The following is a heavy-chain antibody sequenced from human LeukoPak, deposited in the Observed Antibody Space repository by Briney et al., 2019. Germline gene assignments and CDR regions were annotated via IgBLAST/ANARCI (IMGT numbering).Heavy chain of an antibody. CDR3: ARDRASNWFDP. CDR2: ISSSGTTT. CDR1: GFTFSDYE. Sequence: GGSLRLSCAASGFTFSDYEMNWVRQAPGKGLEWVSYISSSGTTTYYADSVKGRFTVSRDNAKNSLYLQMNSLRAEDTAVYYCARDRASNWFDPWGQGTLVTVSS. J-gene: IGHJ5*02. V-gene: IGHV3-48*03.